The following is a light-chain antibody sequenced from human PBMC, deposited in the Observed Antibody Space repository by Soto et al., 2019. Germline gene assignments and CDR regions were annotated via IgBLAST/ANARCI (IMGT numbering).Light chain of an antibody. V-gene: IGKV3-20*01. J-gene: IGKJ3*01. Sequence: EVVLTQSPGTLSLSPGERATLSCGASQSVTGNYLAWYQQKPGQAPRLLIYDASTRATDIPARFSGNGSGTEFTLSISSLQSEDFAVYYCQQNGRSPTFGPGTKVDIK. CDR2: DAS. CDR1: QSVTGNY. CDR3: QQNGRSPT.